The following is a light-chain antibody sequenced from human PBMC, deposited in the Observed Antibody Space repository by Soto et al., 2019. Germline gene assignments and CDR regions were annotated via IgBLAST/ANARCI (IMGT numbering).Light chain of an antibody. CDR2: DAS. V-gene: IGKV3-15*01. J-gene: IGKJ1*01. CDR3: QQYNNWLTWT. CDR1: QSVSSN. Sequence: EIVMTQSPATLSLSPGERATLSCRASQSVSSNLAWYQQKPGQAPRLLIYDASTRATAIPARFSGSGSGTEFTLTISSLQSEDFAIYYCQQYNNWLTWTFGQGTKVDIK.